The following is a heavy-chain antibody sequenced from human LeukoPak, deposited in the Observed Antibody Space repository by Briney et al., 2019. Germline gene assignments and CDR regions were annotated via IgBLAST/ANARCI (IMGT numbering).Heavy chain of an antibody. CDR2: ISGSGGST. V-gene: IGHV3-23*01. J-gene: IGHJ4*02. D-gene: IGHD1-26*01. CDR3: AKVNSGSYYHPFDY. CDR1: GSTFSSYA. Sequence: GGSLRLSCAASGSTFSSYAMSWVRQAPGKGLEWVSAISGSGGSTYYADSVKGRFTISRDNSKNTLYLQMNSLRAEDTAVYYCAKVNSGSYYHPFDYWGQGTLVTVSS.